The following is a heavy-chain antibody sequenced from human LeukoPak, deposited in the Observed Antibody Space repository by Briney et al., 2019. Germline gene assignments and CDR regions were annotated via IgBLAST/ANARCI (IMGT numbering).Heavy chain of an antibody. CDR1: GFSFSSYS. V-gene: IGHV3-48*01. J-gene: IGHJ4*02. D-gene: IGHD3-16*01. Sequence: GGSLRLSCAASGFSFSSYSINWVRQAPGKGLEWLSYISSSGRAIYYADSVKGRFTISRDNVKNSVFLQMNSLRAEDTAVYYCAKSFSLGIFDYWGQGTLVTVSS. CDR2: ISSSGRAI. CDR3: AKSFSLGIFDY.